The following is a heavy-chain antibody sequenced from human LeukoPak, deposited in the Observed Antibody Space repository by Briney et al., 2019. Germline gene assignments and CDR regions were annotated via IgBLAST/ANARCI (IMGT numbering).Heavy chain of an antibody. Sequence: PGGSLRLSCAASGFTFSDYYMSWIRQAPGKGLEWVSYISSSSSYTNYADSVKSRFTISRDNAKNSLYLQMNSLRAEDTAVYYCARVAPIYSSSLYYLDYWGQGTLVTVSS. CDR1: GFTFSDYY. D-gene: IGHD6-13*01. J-gene: IGHJ4*02. CDR3: ARVAPIYSSSLYYLDY. CDR2: ISSSSSYT. V-gene: IGHV3-11*06.